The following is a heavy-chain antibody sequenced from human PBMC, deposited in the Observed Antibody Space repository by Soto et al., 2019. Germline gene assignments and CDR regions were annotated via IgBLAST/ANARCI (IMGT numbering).Heavy chain of an antibody. CDR3: ARVGAEAGASIYYYYYGMDV. D-gene: IGHD6-19*01. J-gene: IGHJ6*02. V-gene: IGHV4-61*08. CDR1: GGSISSGGYS. CDR2: IYYSGST. Sequence: SETLSLTCAVSGGSISSGGYSWSWIRQPPGKGLEWIGYIYYSGSTKYNPSLKSRGTISVDTSKNQFSLKLSSVTAADTAVYYCARVGAEAGASIYYYYYGMDVWGQGTTVTV.